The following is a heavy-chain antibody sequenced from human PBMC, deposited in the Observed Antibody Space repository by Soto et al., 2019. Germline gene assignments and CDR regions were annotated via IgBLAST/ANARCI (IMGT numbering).Heavy chain of an antibody. Sequence: GGSLRLSCAASGFTFSAYAMSWVRQAPGKGLQWVSGVGGSDTDKHYADSVRGRFTVSRDNSKNTFFLQMNSLRADDTALFYCAKDATAVNGVWDPFDMWGQGTEVTVSS. V-gene: IGHV3-23*01. CDR1: GFTFSAYA. J-gene: IGHJ3*02. CDR2: VGGSDTDK. CDR3: AKDATAVNGVWDPFDM. D-gene: IGHD2-8*01.